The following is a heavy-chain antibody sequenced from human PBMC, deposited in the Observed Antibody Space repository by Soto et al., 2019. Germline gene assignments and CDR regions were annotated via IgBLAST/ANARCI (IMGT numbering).Heavy chain of an antibody. D-gene: IGHD3-22*01. CDR2: IYYSGST. Sequence: PSETLSLTCSVSGGSISSYYWSWTRQPPGKGLEWIGYIYYSGSTSYNPSINSRVTISVDSSNNQFSLNLSSVSAADTAVYYCARLGGYYQSLDSWGQGTLVTVSS. J-gene: IGHJ5*01. CDR3: ARLGGYYQSLDS. CDR1: GGSISSYY. V-gene: IGHV4-59*08.